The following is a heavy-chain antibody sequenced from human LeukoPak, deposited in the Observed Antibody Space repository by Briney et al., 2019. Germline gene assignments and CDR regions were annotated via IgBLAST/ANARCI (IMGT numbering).Heavy chain of an antibody. CDR2: IIPIFGTA. D-gene: IGHD2-2*01. J-gene: IGHJ6*02. CDR1: GGTFSSYA. V-gene: IGHV1-69*13. Sequence: VASVKVSCKASGGTFSSYAISWVRQAPGQGLEWMGGIIPIFGTANYAQKFQGRVTITADESTSTAYMELSSLRSEDTAVYYCARDCSSTSCYLDYYYYGMDVWGQGTTVTVSS. CDR3: ARDCSSTSCYLDYYYYGMDV.